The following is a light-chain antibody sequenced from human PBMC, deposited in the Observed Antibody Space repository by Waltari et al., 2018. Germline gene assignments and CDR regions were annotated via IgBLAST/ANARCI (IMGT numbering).Light chain of an antibody. V-gene: IGKV3D-15*03. J-gene: IGKJ2*01. CDR1: QSVSSN. CDR2: GAS. Sequence: EIVMTQSPATLSVSPGERATLSCRASQSVSSNLAWYQQKPGQPPRLLIYGASIRATGIPARFSGSGSGTEFTLTISILQSEDFAVYYCQQYNNWPRTFGQGTKLEIK. CDR3: QQYNNWPRT.